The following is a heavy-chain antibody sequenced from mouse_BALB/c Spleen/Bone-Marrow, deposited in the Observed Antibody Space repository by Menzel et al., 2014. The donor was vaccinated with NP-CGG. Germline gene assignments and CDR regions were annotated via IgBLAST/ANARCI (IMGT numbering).Heavy chain of an antibody. CDR3: ARSRFPDYGSSPFDY. D-gene: IGHD1-1*01. Sequence: EVQVVESGGGLVQPGGSRKLSCAASGFTFSSFGMHWVRQAPEKGLEWVAYISSGSSTIYYADTVKGRFTISRDNPKNILFLQMTSLRSEDTAMYYCARSRFPDYGSSPFDYWGQGTTLTVPS. J-gene: IGHJ2*01. V-gene: IGHV5-17*02. CDR1: GFTFSSFG. CDR2: ISSGSSTI.